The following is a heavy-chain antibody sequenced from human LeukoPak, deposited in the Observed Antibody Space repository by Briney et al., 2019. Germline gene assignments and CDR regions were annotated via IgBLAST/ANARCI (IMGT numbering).Heavy chain of an antibody. J-gene: IGHJ6*03. V-gene: IGHV4-39*01. CDR1: GGSISSSSYY. CDR3: ARLGHYSYYMDV. Sequence: SETLSLTCTVSGGSISSSSYYWGWIRQPPGKGLEWIGCIYYSGSTYYNPSLKSRVTISVDTSKNQFSLKLSSVTAADTAVYYCARLGHYSYYMDVWGKGTTVTVSS. D-gene: IGHD3-10*01. CDR2: IYYSGST.